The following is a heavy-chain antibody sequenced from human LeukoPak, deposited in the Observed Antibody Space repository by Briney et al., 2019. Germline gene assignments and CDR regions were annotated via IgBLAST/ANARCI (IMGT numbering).Heavy chain of an antibody. J-gene: IGHJ4*02. CDR3: ARNPYDSGNYYSLRYFEY. D-gene: IGHD3-10*01. CDR1: GFTFSSYA. Sequence: PGGSLRLSCAASGFTFSSYAMSWVRQAPGKGLEWVSDISGGGATTFYADSVKGRFTISRDNSKNTLYLQLSSLRAEDTAVYYCARNPYDSGNYYSLRYFEYWGQGTLVTVSS. V-gene: IGHV3-23*01. CDR2: ISGGGATT.